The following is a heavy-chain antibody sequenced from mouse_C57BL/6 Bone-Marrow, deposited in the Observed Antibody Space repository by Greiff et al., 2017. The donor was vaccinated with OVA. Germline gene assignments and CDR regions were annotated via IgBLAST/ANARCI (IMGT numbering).Heavy chain of an antibody. V-gene: IGHV5-4*01. CDR2: ISAGGSYT. J-gene: IGHJ4*01. CDR1: GFTFSSYA. Sequence: EVHLVESGGGLVKPGGSLKLSCAASGFTFSSYAMSWVRQTPEKRLEWVATISAGGSYTYYPDNVKGRFTISRDNAKNNLYLQMSHLKSEDTALYDCASGGATMVTTASYYYAMDYWGQGTSVTVSS. CDR3: ASGGATMVTTASYYYAMDY. D-gene: IGHD2-2*01.